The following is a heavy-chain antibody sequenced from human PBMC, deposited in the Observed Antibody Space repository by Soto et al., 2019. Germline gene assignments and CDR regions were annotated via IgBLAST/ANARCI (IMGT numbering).Heavy chain of an antibody. CDR1: GYTFTDYY. CDR3: ARDPLGGGAPYYCDY. J-gene: IGHJ4*02. CDR2: INPNTGGT. V-gene: IGHV1-2*02. Sequence: QVQLVQSGAEVKKPGASVKVSCKASGYTFTDYYMHWVRQAPGQGLEWLGWINPNTGGTNYAQKFQGRVTMTRDTSISPAYLDLSRLTSDYTAVYYCARDPLGGGAPYYCDYWGQRTLVTASS. D-gene: IGHD3-16*01.